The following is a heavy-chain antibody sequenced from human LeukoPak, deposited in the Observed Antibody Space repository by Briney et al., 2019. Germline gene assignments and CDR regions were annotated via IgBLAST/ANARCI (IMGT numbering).Heavy chain of an antibody. J-gene: IGHJ5*02. Sequence: PSVKVSCKASGYTFTSYGISWVRQAPGQGLEWMGWISAYNGNTNYAQKLQGRVTMTTDTSTSTAYMELRSLRSDDTAVYYCARVRCSSTSCLNWFDPWGQGTLVTVSS. D-gene: IGHD2-2*01. CDR1: GYTFTSYG. V-gene: IGHV1-18*01. CDR3: ARVRCSSTSCLNWFDP. CDR2: ISAYNGNT.